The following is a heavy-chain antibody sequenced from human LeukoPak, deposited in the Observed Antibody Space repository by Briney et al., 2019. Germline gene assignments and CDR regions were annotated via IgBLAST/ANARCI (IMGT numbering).Heavy chain of an antibody. D-gene: IGHD3-10*01. J-gene: IGHJ6*03. V-gene: IGHV3-23*01. CDR2: ISGSGGST. CDR3: AKGSTMVRGVIISPYYYYYMDV. CDR1: GFTFSSYG. Sequence: GGSLRLSCAASGFTFSSYGMSWVRQAPGKGLEWVSTISGSGGSTYYADSVKGRFTISRDNSKNTLYLQMNSLRAEDTAVYYCAKGSTMVRGVIISPYYYYYMDVWGKGTTVTISS.